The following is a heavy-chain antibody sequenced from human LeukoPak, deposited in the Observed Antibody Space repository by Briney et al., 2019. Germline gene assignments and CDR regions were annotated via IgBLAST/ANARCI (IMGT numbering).Heavy chain of an antibody. V-gene: IGHV4-31*03. CDR1: GGSISSGGYY. CDR2: IYYSGST. CDR3: ARGTITPDLSNWFDR. Sequence: PSETLSLTCTVSGGSISSGGYYWSWLRQHPGKGLEWIGYIYYSGSTYYNPSLKSRVTISVDTSKNQFSLKLSSVTAADTAVYYCARGTITPDLSNWFDRWGQGTLVTVSS. D-gene: IGHD3-16*01. J-gene: IGHJ5*02.